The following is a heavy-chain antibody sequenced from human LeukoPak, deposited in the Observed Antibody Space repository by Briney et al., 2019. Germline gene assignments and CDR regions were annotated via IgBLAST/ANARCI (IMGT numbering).Heavy chain of an antibody. D-gene: IGHD1-7*01. Sequence: GGSLRLSCAASGFAFSSYAMSWVRQAPGKGLEWVSSISGSGGSTYYADSVKGRFTISRDNSKNTLYLQMNSLRGEDTAVYYCAKDREGTIADYFDYWGQGTLVTVSS. CDR3: AKDREGTIADYFDY. CDR2: ISGSGGST. CDR1: GFAFSSYA. J-gene: IGHJ4*02. V-gene: IGHV3-23*01.